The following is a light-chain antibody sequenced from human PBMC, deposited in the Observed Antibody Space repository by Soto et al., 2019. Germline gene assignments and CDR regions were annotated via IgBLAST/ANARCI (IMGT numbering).Light chain of an antibody. V-gene: IGLV2-14*01. CDR3: SSYTSTSTVV. CDR2: EVT. Sequence: QSALTQPASVSGSPGQSITISCTGTSSDVGGYNYVSWYQQHPGKAPKLMIYEVTNRPSGVSNRFSGSESGNTASLTISGLQAEDDAYYYCSSYTSTSTVVFGGGTKLTVL. CDR1: SSDVGGYNY. J-gene: IGLJ2*01.